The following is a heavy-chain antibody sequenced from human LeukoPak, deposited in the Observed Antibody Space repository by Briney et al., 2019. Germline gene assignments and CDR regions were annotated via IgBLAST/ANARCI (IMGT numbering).Heavy chain of an antibody. J-gene: IGHJ3*02. V-gene: IGHV3-21*01. CDR1: GFTFSSYS. Sequence: GGSLRLPCAASGFTFSSYSMNWVRQAPGKGLEWVSSISSSSSYIYYADSVKGRFTISRDNAKNSLYLQMNSLRAEDTAVYYCARDYMPIMGRGAFDIWGQGTMVTVSS. CDR2: ISSSSSYI. CDR3: ARDYMPIMGRGAFDI. D-gene: IGHD2-2*01.